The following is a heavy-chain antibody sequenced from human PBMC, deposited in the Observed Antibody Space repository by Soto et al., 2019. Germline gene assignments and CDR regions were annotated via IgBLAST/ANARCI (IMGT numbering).Heavy chain of an antibody. V-gene: IGHV1-3*01. D-gene: IGHD6-19*01. J-gene: IGHJ6*02. CDR1: GYTFTSYA. CDR3: ASHRAVAQQRGFLHTHMDV. Sequence: ASVKVSCKASGYTFTSYAMHWVRQAPGQRLEWMGWINAGNGNTKYSQKFQGRVTITRDTSASTAYMELSSLRSEDTAVYYCASHRAVAQQRGFLHTHMDVWGQGTTVTVSS. CDR2: INAGNGNT.